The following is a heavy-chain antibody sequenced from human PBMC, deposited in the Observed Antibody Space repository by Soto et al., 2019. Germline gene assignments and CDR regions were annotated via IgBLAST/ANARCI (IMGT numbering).Heavy chain of an antibody. J-gene: IGHJ6*02. Sequence: QVQLQESGPGLVKPSQTLSLTCTVSGASIKSRDYYWSWIRQAPGKGLEWIGYIYYSGSTYYNPSLKSRLSISVDTSKNQVSLKLTSVTAADTAVYYCARDGGGPLLQYSSDSLNGMDVWGQGTTVTVSS. CDR2: IYYSGST. CDR1: GASIKSRDYY. D-gene: IGHD3-9*01. V-gene: IGHV4-30-4*01. CDR3: ARDGGGPLLQYSSDSLNGMDV.